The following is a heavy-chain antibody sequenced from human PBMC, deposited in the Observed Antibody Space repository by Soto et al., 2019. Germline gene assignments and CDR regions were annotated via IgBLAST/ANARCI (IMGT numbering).Heavy chain of an antibody. Sequence: SETLSLTCTVSGGSISSGAYYWGWIRQHPGKGLEWIGYISHRGTAYYTPSLKRRVSLSVDPSKSQFSLNVTSLTAADTAVYYCARVSATGTRWFDPWGPGTLVTVSS. CDR1: GGSISSGAYY. V-gene: IGHV4-31*03. CDR2: ISHRGTA. D-gene: IGHD6-13*01. CDR3: ARVSATGTRWFDP. J-gene: IGHJ5*02.